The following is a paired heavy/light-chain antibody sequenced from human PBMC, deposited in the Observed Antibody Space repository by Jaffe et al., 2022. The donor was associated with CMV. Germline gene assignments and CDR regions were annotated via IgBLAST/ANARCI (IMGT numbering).Light chain of an antibody. CDR2: AAS. Sequence: EIVLTQSPGTLSLSPGQRATLSCRASQSVSRDYLAWYQQKAGQPPRLLIYAASSRATGIPDRFSGSGSGTDFTLTISRLEPEDFAVYYCQHYVTSLWTFGQGTKVEIK. CDR3: QHYVTSLWT. V-gene: IGKV3-20*01. J-gene: IGKJ1*01. CDR1: QSVSRDY.
Heavy chain of an antibody. CDR2: IYYTETT. Sequence: QLQLQESGPGLVKPSETLSLTCAVSGGSVSTSSYYWAWIRQSPGKGLEWIGSIYYTETTYYSPSLKSRVTISSDKSKSQFSLSLTAMTAADTAVYYCARPNSYASYSFDYWGQGILVTVSS. CDR1: GGSVSTSSYY. CDR3: ARPNSYASYSFDY. J-gene: IGHJ4*02. V-gene: IGHV4-39*01. D-gene: IGHD2-2*01.